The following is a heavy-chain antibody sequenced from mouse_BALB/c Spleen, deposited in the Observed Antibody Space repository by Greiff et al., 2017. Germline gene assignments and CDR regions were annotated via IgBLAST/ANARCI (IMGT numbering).Heavy chain of an antibody. CDR3: ARGIYDGYYGAWYFDV. Sequence: VQLQESGAELMKPGASVKISCKATGYTFSSYWIEWVKQRPGHGLEWIGEILPGSGSTNYNEKFKGKATFTADTSSNTAYMQLSSLTSEDSAVYYCARGIYDGYYGAWYFDVWGAGTTVTVSS. V-gene: IGHV1-9*01. D-gene: IGHD2-3*01. CDR2: ILPGSGST. J-gene: IGHJ1*01. CDR1: GYTFSSYW.